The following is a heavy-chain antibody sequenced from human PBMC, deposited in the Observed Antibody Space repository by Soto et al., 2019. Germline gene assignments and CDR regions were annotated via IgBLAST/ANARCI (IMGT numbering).Heavy chain of an antibody. CDR2: IDPTDSKA. D-gene: IGHD3-9*01. J-gene: IGHJ6*02. CDR1: GYTFSDYW. CDR3: ARRIEAQTGSYYYDLDV. V-gene: IGHV5-10-1*01. Sequence: GESLKISCKVSGYTFSDYWIHWVRQTPGKGLEWMGRIDPTDSKAIYSPAFQGHVTISADKSITTIYLQWSGLKASDSAMYYCARRIEAQTGSYYYDLDVWGQGTTVTVSS.